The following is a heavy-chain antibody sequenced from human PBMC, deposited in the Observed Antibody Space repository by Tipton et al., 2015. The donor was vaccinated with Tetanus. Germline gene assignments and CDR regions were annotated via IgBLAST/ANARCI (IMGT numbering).Heavy chain of an antibody. Sequence: QVQLVQSGPEVKKPGASVKASCKASGYTFTSYYMHWVRQAPGQGLEWMGIINPSGGSTSYAQKFQGRVTMTRDTSTSTVYMELSSLRSEDTAVYYCARGVAGTSPLLRLPDYWGQGTLVTVSS. CDR1: GYTFTSYY. CDR2: INPSGGST. J-gene: IGHJ4*02. D-gene: IGHD6-19*01. V-gene: IGHV1-46*01. CDR3: ARGVAGTSPLLRLPDY.